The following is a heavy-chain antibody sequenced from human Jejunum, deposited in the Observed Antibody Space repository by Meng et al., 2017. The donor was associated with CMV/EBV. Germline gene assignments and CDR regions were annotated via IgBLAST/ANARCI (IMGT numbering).Heavy chain of an antibody. J-gene: IGHJ4*02. CDR1: GYIFTKDT. Sequence: GYIFTKDTMSWVRQAPGQGLEWMGWINTNTGNPRYAQGFTGRFVFSLDTSVDTAYLQISNLTAEDTAVYFCARDQWTYYGSGSFPDYWGQGTLVTVSS. CDR3: ARDQWTYYGSGSFPDY. CDR2: INTNTGNP. D-gene: IGHD3-10*01. V-gene: IGHV7-4-1*02.